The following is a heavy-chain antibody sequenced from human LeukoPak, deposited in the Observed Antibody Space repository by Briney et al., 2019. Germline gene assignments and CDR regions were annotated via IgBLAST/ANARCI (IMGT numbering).Heavy chain of an antibody. V-gene: IGHV3-23*01. D-gene: IGHD3-3*01. CDR2: ISGSGGST. CDR1: GFTFSSYA. J-gene: IGHJ4*02. CDR3: AKVPHLIGSGYYYFDY. Sequence: PGGSLRLSCAASGFTFSSYAMSWVRQAPGKGLEWVSAISGSGGSTYYADSVKGRFTISRDNSKNMLYLQMNSLRAEDTAVYYCAKVPHLIGSGYYYFDYWGQGTLVTVSS.